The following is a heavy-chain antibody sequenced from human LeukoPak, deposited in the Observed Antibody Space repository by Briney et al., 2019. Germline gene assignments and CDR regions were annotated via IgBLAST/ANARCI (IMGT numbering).Heavy chain of an antibody. Sequence: SETLSLTCSVSGGSISSYYWSWIRQPAGKGLEWIGRIYTSGSTNYNPSLKSRVTMSVDTSKNQCTLKLSSVTAADTAVYYCARVGDYALKDWGQGTLVTVSS. CDR3: ARVGDYALKD. CDR2: IYTSGST. D-gene: IGHD3-16*01. J-gene: IGHJ4*02. CDR1: GGSISSYY. V-gene: IGHV4-4*07.